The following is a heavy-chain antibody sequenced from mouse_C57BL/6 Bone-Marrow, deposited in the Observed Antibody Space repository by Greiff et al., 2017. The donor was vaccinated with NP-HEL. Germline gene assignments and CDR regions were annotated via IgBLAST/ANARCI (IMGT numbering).Heavy chain of an antibody. Sequence: VQLVESGAELVRPGASVTLSCKASGYTFTDYEMHWVKQTPVHGLEWIGAIDPETGGTAYNQKFKGKAILTADKSSSTAYMELRSLTSEDSAVYYCTRVLTRYAMDYWGQGTSVTVSS. CDR2: IDPETGGT. J-gene: IGHJ4*01. V-gene: IGHV1-15*01. CDR3: TRVLTRYAMDY. CDR1: GYTFTDYE.